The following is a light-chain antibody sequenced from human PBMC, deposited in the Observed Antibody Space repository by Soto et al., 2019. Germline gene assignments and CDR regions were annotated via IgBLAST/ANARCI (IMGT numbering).Light chain of an antibody. V-gene: IGKV1-16*02. CDR2: SAS. CDR1: QGISTY. J-gene: IGKJ1*01. CDR3: QQYYRNPWT. Sequence: DIQMTQSPSSVSASVGDRVTITCRASQGISTYLGWYQQKPGKAPKSLIYSASSLQSGVPSKFSGVGSGTEFTLTITDMQPDDFATYYWQQYYRNPWTFGQGTKVEI.